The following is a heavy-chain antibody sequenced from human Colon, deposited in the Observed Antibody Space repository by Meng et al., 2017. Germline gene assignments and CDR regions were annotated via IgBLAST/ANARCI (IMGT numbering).Heavy chain of an antibody. Sequence: QGPLQPGGARLLKPSGTLPPSCDVHGGSVSRDFCSWIRQTPGKGMEWIGGISEGGGTLYNPSLKSRVFISVDTSNSELTLKLTSVTDADTGVYYCARGQGFLLHYFDNWGQGTLVTVSS. CDR2: ISEGGGT. J-gene: IGHJ4*02. CDR1: GGSVSRDF. D-gene: IGHD3-22*01. V-gene: IGHV4-34*01. CDR3: ARGQGFLLHYFDN.